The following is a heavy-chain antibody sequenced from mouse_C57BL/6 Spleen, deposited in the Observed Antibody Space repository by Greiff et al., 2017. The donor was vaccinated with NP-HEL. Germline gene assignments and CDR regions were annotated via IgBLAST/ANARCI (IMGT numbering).Heavy chain of an antibody. CDR1: GYTFTSYC. Sequence: QVQLQQPGAELVRPGSSVKLSCKASGYTFTSYCMDWVKQSPGQGLEWIGNIYPSDSETHYNQKFKDKATLTVDKSSSTAYMQLSSLTSEDCEVYYCAARPSNGYFDYWGQGTTLTVSA. V-gene: IGHV1-61*01. J-gene: IGHJ2*01. CDR2: IYPSDSET. CDR3: AARPSNGYFDY. D-gene: IGHD4-1*01.